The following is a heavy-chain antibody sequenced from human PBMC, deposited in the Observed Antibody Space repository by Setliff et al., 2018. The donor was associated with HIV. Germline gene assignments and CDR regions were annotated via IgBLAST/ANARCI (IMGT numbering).Heavy chain of an antibody. CDR1: GGSISRYY. D-gene: IGHD3-10*01. V-gene: IGHV4-4*07. CDR2: IYPSGNI. CDR3: ARDAGPHYGSGPPLEY. Sequence: SETLSLTCTVSGGSISRYYWSWIRQPAGKGLEWIGRIYPSGNINYNHSLKSRLTMSIDTSKNQFSLKLSSVTATDTAVYYCARDAGPHYGSGPPLEYWGQGIQVTVSS. J-gene: IGHJ4*02.